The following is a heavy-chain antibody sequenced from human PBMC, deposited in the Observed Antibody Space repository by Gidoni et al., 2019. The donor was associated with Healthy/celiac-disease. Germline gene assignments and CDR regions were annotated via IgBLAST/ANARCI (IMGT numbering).Heavy chain of an antibody. CDR2: IKSKTDGGTT. Sequence: EVQLLESGGGLVKPGGSLRLSCAASGFTFSNAWMSWVRQAQGKGLEWVGRIKSKTDGGTTDYAAPVKGRFTISRDDSKNTLYLQMNSLKTEDTAVYYCTTEGYCSSTSCYQGYWGQGTLVTVSS. V-gene: IGHV3-15*01. CDR3: TTEGYCSSTSCYQGY. CDR1: GFTFSNAW. D-gene: IGHD2-2*01. J-gene: IGHJ4*02.